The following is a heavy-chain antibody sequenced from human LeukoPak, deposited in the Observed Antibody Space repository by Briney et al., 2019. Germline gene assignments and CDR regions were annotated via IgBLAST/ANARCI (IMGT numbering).Heavy chain of an antibody. CDR3: ARDLAYSRLDY. V-gene: IGHV3-7*01. D-gene: IGHD5-18*01. CDR2: INPDGNKK. Sequence: PGGSLRLSCAASGFTFSSYGMDWVRQAPGKGLEWVASINPDGNKKYSADSVKGRFTISRDNAENSLYLQMNSLRVEDTAFYYCARDLAYSRLDYWGQGMLVTVYS. CDR1: GFTFSSYG. J-gene: IGHJ4*02.